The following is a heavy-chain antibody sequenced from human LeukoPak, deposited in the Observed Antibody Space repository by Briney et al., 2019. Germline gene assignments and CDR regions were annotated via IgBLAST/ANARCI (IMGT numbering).Heavy chain of an antibody. CDR2: INIDERIT. J-gene: IGHJ6*02. CDR3: ARGNYHAMDV. Sequence: GGSLRLSCAASGFSFSTQRMHWVRQAPGKGLVWVSYINIDERITGYADSVKGRFTISRDNAKNTLYLQMNSLRAEDTAVYYCARGNYHAMDVWGQGTTVTVSS. CDR1: GFSFSTQR. V-gene: IGHV3-74*01.